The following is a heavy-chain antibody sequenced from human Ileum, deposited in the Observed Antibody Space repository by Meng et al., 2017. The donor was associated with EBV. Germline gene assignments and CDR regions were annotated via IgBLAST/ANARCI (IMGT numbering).Heavy chain of an antibody. D-gene: IGHD2-8*01. Sequence: QLVGSGGGLVRPWGPLRLSCAASGLDFSSYVMHWVRQGPGKGPVWVSRISNDGSFPTYADSVKGRFTISRDNAHNTLYLQMNSLRAEDTAVYYCVRDVNWQLYDYWGQGALVTVSS. J-gene: IGHJ4*02. CDR3: VRDVNWQLYDY. CDR2: ISNDGSFP. V-gene: IGHV3-74*03. CDR1: GLDFSSYV.